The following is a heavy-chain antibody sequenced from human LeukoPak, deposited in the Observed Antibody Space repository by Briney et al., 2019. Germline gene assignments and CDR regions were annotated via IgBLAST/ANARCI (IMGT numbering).Heavy chain of an antibody. Sequence: PSETLSLTCAGSGGSIISSTYYWVRIRQRPGEGLEWMGSIYYNGTTYFNPSLKSRVTISLDRSKNHFSLRLSSVTAADAAVYYCTRRLRGGFDYWGQGTLVTVSS. CDR1: GGSIISSTYY. CDR2: IYYNGTT. V-gene: IGHV4-39*02. J-gene: IGHJ4*02. CDR3: TRRLRGGFDY. D-gene: IGHD3-16*01.